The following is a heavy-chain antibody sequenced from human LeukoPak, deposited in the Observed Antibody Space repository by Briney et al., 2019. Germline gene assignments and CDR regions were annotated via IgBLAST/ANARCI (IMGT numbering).Heavy chain of an antibody. CDR1: GFSLSTSGVG. D-gene: IGHD6-13*01. V-gene: IGHV2-5*02. J-gene: IGHJ4*02. Sequence: SGPTLVKPTQTLTLTCTFSGFSLSTSGVGVGWIRQPPGKALEWLALIYWDDEKRHSPSLKSRLTITKDTSKNQVVLTMTNMDPVDTATYYCAHSHGYGSSWSGFDSWGRGTLVTVSS. CDR2: IYWDDEK. CDR3: AHSHGYGSSWSGFDS.